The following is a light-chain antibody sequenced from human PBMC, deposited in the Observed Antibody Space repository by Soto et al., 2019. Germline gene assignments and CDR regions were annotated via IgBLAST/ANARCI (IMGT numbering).Light chain of an antibody. Sequence: IQMTQSPSTVSVSVGDRVTITCRARQSISGWLAWQQQKPEKAPKLLNYKASSIESGAPSRVSGRGSGTEFTLNISSLQPDDFATSYGLQDYNYPLTFGGGTKVDI. V-gene: IGKV1-5*03. J-gene: IGKJ4*01. CDR1: QSISGW. CDR3: LQDYNYPLT. CDR2: KAS.